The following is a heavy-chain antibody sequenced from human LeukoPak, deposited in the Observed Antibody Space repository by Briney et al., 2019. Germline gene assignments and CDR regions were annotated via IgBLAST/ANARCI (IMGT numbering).Heavy chain of an antibody. CDR1: GFTFSNYW. V-gene: IGHV3-74*01. Sequence: PGESLRLSCAASGFTFSNYWMHWVRQVPGKGLVWVSRINSDGSSTRYADSVKGRFTISRDNSKNTLYLQMNSLRAEDTAVYYCAKDLGQVRGVIIKGIFDYWGQGTLVTVSS. CDR2: INSDGSST. CDR3: AKDLGQVRGVIIKGIFDY. D-gene: IGHD3-10*01. J-gene: IGHJ4*02.